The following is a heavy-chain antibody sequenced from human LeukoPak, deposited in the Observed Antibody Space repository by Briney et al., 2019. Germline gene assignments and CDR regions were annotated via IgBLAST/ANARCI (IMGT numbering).Heavy chain of an antibody. J-gene: IGHJ2*01. CDR3: ARRASGSGSYYPSYFDL. CDR2: IYPGDSDT. V-gene: IGHV5-51*01. CDR1: GYSFTSYW. Sequence: GESLKISCKGSGYSFTSYWIGWVRQMPGKGLEWMGIIYPGDSDTRYSPSFQGQVTISADKSISTAYLQWSSLKASDTAMYYCARRASGSGSYYPSYFDLWGRGTLVTVSS. D-gene: IGHD3-10*01.